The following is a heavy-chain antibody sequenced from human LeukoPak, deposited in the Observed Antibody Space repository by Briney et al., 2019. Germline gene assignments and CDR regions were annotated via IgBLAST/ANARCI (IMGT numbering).Heavy chain of an antibody. Sequence: GGSLRLSCAASGFTFSDYYMSWIRQAPGKGLEWVSYISSSGSTIYYADSVKGRLTISRDNAKNSLYLQMNSLRAEDTAVYYCAREPHIVVVTATDYWGQGTLVTVSS. CDR3: AREPHIVVVTATDY. CDR1: GFTFSDYY. J-gene: IGHJ4*02. CDR2: ISSSGSTI. V-gene: IGHV3-11*01. D-gene: IGHD2-21*02.